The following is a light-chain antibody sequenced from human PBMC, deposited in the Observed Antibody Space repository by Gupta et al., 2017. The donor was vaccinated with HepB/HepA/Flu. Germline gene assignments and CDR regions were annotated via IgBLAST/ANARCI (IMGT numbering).Light chain of an antibody. CDR3: QQAKSFPPT. V-gene: IGKV1-12*01. CDR1: QGIGNW. J-gene: IGKJ3*01. Sequence: DIQMTQSPSSVAAAVGDRVTITCRASQGIGNWLVWYQQKPGKGPKLLIFGASTLQSGVPARCSGSGSGTAFTLTISSLQPEDLATYFCQQAKSFPPTFGPGTKVDIK. CDR2: GAS.